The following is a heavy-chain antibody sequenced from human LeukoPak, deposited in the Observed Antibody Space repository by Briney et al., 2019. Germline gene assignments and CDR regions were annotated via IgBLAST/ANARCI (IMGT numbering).Heavy chain of an antibody. D-gene: IGHD6-6*01. V-gene: IGHV3-74*01. CDR2: INSDGSST. Sequence: GGSLRLSCAASGFTFSSYWMHWVRQAPGKGLVWVSRINSDGSSTIYADSVRGRFSISRDNAKNSLYLHTDRLRVEDMAVYYCARGGAARPDYWGQGTLVTVSS. CDR3: ARGGAARPDY. CDR1: GFTFSSYW. J-gene: IGHJ4*02.